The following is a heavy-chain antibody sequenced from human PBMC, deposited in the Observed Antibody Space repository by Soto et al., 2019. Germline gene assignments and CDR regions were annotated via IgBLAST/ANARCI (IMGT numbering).Heavy chain of an antibody. D-gene: IGHD2-15*01. Sequence: GGSLRLSCAASGFTFSSYGMHWVRQAPGKGLEWVAVIGYDGSNKYYADSVKGRFTISRDNSKNTLYLQMNSLRAEDTAVYYCARDERRYCSGGSCHTFQHWGQGTLVTVS. J-gene: IGHJ1*01. V-gene: IGHV3-33*01. CDR2: IGYDGSNK. CDR1: GFTFSSYG. CDR3: ARDERRYCSGGSCHTFQH.